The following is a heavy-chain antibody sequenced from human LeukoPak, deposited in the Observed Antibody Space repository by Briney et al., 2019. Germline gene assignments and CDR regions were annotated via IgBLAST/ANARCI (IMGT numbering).Heavy chain of an antibody. Sequence: GESLKISCKGSGYSFTSYWIGWVRQMPGKGLEWMGIIYPGDSDTRYSPSFQGQVTISADKSISTAYLQWSSLKASDTAMYYCARLPIVVVPAAMVAFDIWGQGTVVTVSS. D-gene: IGHD2-2*01. J-gene: IGHJ3*02. CDR1: GYSFTSYW. CDR3: ARLPIVVVPAAMVAFDI. CDR2: IYPGDSDT. V-gene: IGHV5-51*01.